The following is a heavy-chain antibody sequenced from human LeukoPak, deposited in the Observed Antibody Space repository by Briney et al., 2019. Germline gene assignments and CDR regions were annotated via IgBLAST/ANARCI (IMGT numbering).Heavy chain of an antibody. V-gene: IGHV1-18*01. J-gene: IGHJ5*02. Sequence: ASVKVSCKASGYTFTSYGISWVRQAPGQGLEWMGWISAYNGNTNSAQKLQGRVTMTTDTSTSTAYMELRSLRSDDTAVYYCARDSPFIAAGGYNWFDPWGQGTLVTVSS. CDR3: ARDSPFIAAGGYNWFDP. D-gene: IGHD6-13*01. CDR1: GYTFTSYG. CDR2: ISAYNGNT.